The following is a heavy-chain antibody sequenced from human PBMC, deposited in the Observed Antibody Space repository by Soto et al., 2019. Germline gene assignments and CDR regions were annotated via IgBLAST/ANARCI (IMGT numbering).Heavy chain of an antibody. CDR2: ISYDGSNK. Sequence: VQLVESGGGVVQPGRSLTLSCAASGFSFVRYGMHWVRQAPGKGLEWVAIISYDGSNKYYGDSVKGRFTISRDNSKNTLYMQMNSLRAEDTAMYYCAKSDGLGKNYGLDVWGQGTTVTVSS. CDR3: AKSDGLGKNYGLDV. J-gene: IGHJ6*02. CDR1: GFSFVRYG. D-gene: IGHD3-10*01. V-gene: IGHV3-30*18.